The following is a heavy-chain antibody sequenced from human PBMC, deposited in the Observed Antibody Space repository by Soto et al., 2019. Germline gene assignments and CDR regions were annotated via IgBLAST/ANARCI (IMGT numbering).Heavy chain of an antibody. D-gene: IGHD6-19*01. Sequence: SVNGSCKASGGTFSSDAVSWVRQAPGQGLGWMGGLIPILGTTHYAQKFQGRVTITADESTNTAYMELSSLRSDDTAVYYCARASGYVSGWYHDYWGQGTRVTVSS. V-gene: IGHV1-69*13. J-gene: IGHJ4*02. CDR2: LIPILGTT. CDR3: ARASGYVSGWYHDY. CDR1: GGTFSSDA.